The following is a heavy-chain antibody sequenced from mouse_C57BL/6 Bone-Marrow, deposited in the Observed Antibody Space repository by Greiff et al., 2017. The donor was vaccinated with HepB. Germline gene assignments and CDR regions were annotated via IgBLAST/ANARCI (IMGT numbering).Heavy chain of an antibody. D-gene: IGHD1-1*01. CDR1: GFTFSDYY. CDR3: ARDSITTVVGAMDY. CDR2: INYDGSST. Sequence: EVKLVESEGGLVQPGSSMKLSCTASGFTFSDYYMAWVRQVPEKGLEWVANINYDGSSTYYLDSLKSRFIISRDNAKNILYLQMSSLKSEDTATYYCARDSITTVVGAMDYWGQGPSVTVSS. J-gene: IGHJ4*01. V-gene: IGHV5-16*01.